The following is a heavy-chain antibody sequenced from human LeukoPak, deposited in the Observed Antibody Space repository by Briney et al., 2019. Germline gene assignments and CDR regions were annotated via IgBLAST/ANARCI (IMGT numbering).Heavy chain of an antibody. V-gene: IGHV4-39*01. CDR1: GDSISRSNFY. CDR3: ARALRQQLVTGWFDP. CDR2: LYYRGST. J-gene: IGHJ5*02. Sequence: SETLSLTCTVSGDSISRSNFYWGWIRQPPGKGLEWIGTLYYRGSTYYNPSLKSRVTISVDTSKNQFSLRLSSVTAADTAVYYCARALRQQLVTGWFDPWGQGTLVTISS. D-gene: IGHD6-13*01.